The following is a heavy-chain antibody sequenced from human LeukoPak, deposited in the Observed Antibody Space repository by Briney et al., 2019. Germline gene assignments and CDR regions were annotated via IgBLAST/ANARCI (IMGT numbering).Heavy chain of an antibody. D-gene: IGHD1-26*01. V-gene: IGHV5-51*01. Sequence: GESLKISCKGSGYGFTTYWIAWVRQMPGRGLEWMGIISPDDSEIRYSPSFRGQVTISADKSTSTAYLQWSRLRASDTAIYYCARHEGSGSYYSYWGQGTLVTVSS. CDR3: ARHEGSGSYYSY. CDR1: GYGFTTYW. CDR2: ISPDDSEI. J-gene: IGHJ4*02.